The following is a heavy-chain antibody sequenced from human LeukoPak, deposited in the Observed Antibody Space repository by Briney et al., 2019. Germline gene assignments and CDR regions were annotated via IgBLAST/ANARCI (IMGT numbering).Heavy chain of an antibody. J-gene: IGHJ4*02. CDR3: ARDKSYFGSGNYHYFDS. CDR2: ISHDGGNK. CDR1: GFALSQFP. D-gene: IGHD3-10*01. Sequence: GGSLRLSCVASGFALSQFPVHWVRQAPGKRLEWVAFISHDGGNKKYGDSVKGRFTISRDNSKNTVYLQMNSLRPEDTALYYCARDKSYFGSGNYHYFDSWGQGALVIVPS. V-gene: IGHV3-30*03.